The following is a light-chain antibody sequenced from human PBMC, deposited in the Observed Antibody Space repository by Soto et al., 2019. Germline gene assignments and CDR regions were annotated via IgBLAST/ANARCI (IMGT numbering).Light chain of an antibody. V-gene: IGKV1-39*01. CDR2: AAS. CDR3: QHSYSTPWT. Sequence: DIQMTQSPSSLSASVGDRVTITCRASQSISSYLNWYQQKPGKAPKLLIYAASSLQSGVPSRFSGSGSGTDFTLAISSLQPEDFATYYCQHSYSTPWTCAQGTKVDIK. CDR1: QSISSY. J-gene: IGKJ1*01.